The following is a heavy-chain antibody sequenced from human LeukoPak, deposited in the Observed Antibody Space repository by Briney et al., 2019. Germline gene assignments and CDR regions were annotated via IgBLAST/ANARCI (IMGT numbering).Heavy chain of an antibody. J-gene: IGHJ6*03. Sequence: GGSLRLSGAASGFTFSSYGMSWVRQAPGKGLEWVSDISGSGGSTYYADSVKGRFTISRDNSKNTLYLQMNSLRAEDTAVYYCVPRKEWSCYMGVWGKGTTVTVSS. V-gene: IGHV3-23*01. CDR1: GFTFSSYG. D-gene: IGHD3-3*01. CDR3: VPRKEWSCYMGV. CDR2: ISGSGGST.